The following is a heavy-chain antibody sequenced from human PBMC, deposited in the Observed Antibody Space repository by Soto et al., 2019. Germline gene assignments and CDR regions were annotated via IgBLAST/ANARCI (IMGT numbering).Heavy chain of an antibody. J-gene: IGHJ4*02. D-gene: IGHD2-21*02. Sequence: HPGGSLRLSCAASGFTFSSYAMTWVRQAPGKGLEWVSSISGSGVTTNYADTVKGRFIVSRDNYKNTVSLQMNSLRAEDTAVYYCARPPYCGGDCYYLDFWGQGTLVTVSS. V-gene: IGHV3-23*01. CDR3: ARPPYCGGDCYYLDF. CDR1: GFTFSSYA. CDR2: ISGSGVTT.